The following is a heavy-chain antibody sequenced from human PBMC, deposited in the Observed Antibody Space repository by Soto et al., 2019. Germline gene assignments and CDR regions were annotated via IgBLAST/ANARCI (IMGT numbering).Heavy chain of an antibody. V-gene: IGHV3-33*01. Sequence: QVQLVESGGGVVQPGRSLRLSCAASGFTFSSYGMHWVRQAPGKGLEWVAVIWYDGSNKYYADSVKGRFTISRVNSKNTLYLQMNSLRAEDTAVYYCARDSGYFDYWGQGTLVTVSS. CDR1: GFTFSSYG. J-gene: IGHJ4*02. D-gene: IGHD2-15*01. CDR3: ARDSGYFDY. CDR2: IWYDGSNK.